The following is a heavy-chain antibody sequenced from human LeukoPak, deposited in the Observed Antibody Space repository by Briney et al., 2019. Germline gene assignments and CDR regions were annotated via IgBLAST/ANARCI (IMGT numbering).Heavy chain of an antibody. CDR3: ASCEGYYYYMDV. CDR1: GYSLSSGYY. Sequence: SETLSLTCTVSGYSLSSGYYWGWTRQPPGKGLEWIGSIYHSGSTYYNPSLKSRVTISVDTSKNQFSLKLSSVTAADTAVYYCASCEGYYYYMDVWGKGTTVTVSS. J-gene: IGHJ6*03. V-gene: IGHV4-38-2*02. CDR2: IYHSGST.